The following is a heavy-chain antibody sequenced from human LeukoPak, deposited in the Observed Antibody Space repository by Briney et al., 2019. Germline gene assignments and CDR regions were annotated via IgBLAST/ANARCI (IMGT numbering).Heavy chain of an antibody. Sequence: SETLSLTCTVSGGSISSGGYYWGWIRQHPGKGLEWIGYIYYSGSTYYNPSLKSRVTISVDTSKNQFSLKLSSVTAADTAVYYCARGGRWIQLWYADYWGQGTLVTVSS. CDR1: GGSISSGGYY. CDR2: IYYSGST. V-gene: IGHV4-31*03. J-gene: IGHJ4*02. CDR3: ARGGRWIQLWYADY. D-gene: IGHD5-18*01.